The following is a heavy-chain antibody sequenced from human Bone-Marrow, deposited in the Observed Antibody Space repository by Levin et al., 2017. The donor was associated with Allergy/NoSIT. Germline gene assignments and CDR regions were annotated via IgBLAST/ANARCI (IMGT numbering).Heavy chain of an antibody. D-gene: IGHD6-19*01. CDR3: ATSPRVAV. CDR2: IYSGGDT. J-gene: IGHJ4*02. Sequence: GGSLRLSCAASGFTVNNNYMTWARQAPGKGLEWVSRIYSGGDTHYADSVKGRFTISRDRSRNTLYLQMNNLRAEDTAMYYCATSPRVAVWGQGTLVTVSS. V-gene: IGHV3-53*01. CDR1: GFTVNNNY.